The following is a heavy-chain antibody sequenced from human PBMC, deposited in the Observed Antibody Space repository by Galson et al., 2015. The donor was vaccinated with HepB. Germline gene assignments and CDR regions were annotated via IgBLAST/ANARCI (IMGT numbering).Heavy chain of an antibody. Sequence: SLRLSCAASGFTFSSYGMHWVRQAPGKGLEWVAVISYDGSNKYYADSVKGRFTISRDNSKNTLYLQMNSLRAEDTAVYYCAKESTTDMKEYYFDYWGQGTPVTVSS. CDR2: ISYDGSNK. D-gene: IGHD5-18*01. CDR3: AKESTTDMKEYYFDY. J-gene: IGHJ4*02. V-gene: IGHV3-30*18. CDR1: GFTFSSYG.